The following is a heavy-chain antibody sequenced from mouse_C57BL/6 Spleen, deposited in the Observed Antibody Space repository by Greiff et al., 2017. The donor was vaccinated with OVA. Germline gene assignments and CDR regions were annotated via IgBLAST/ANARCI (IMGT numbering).Heavy chain of an antibody. V-gene: IGHV2-9-1*01. CDR1: GFSLTSYA. Sequence: VQLQQSGPGLVAPSQSLSITCTVSGFSLTSYAISWVRQPPGKGLEWLGVIWTGGGTNYNSALKSRLSISKDNSKSQVFLKMNSLQTDDTARYYCASQAGTSYYYAMDYWGQGTSVTVSS. J-gene: IGHJ4*01. D-gene: IGHD4-1*01. CDR2: IWTGGGT. CDR3: ASQAGTSYYYAMDY.